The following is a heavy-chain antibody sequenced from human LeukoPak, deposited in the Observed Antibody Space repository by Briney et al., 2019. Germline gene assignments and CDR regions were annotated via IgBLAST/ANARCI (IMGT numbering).Heavy chain of an antibody. Sequence: PSETLSLTCTVSDGSISSYYWSWIRQPPGKGLEWIGYIYYSGSTNYNPSLKSRVTISVDTSKNQFSLKLSSVTAADTAVYYCARDNYYGSGSYYALSFDYWGQGTLVTVSS. CDR3: ARDNYYGSGSYYALSFDY. J-gene: IGHJ4*02. CDR1: DGSISSYY. CDR2: IYYSGST. D-gene: IGHD3-10*01. V-gene: IGHV4-59*12.